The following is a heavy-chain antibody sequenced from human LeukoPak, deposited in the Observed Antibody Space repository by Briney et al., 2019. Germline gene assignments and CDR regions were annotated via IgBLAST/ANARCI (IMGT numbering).Heavy chain of an antibody. Sequence: GRSLRLSCAASGFTFSDYGMHWVRQAPGKGLEWVAVIAYDSSHKYCADSVKGRFTISRDNSKNTLYLQMNSLRAEDTAVYYCARDGAEMLKFDIWGQGTMVTVSS. CDR1: GFTFSDYG. V-gene: IGHV3-30*03. CDR3: ARDGAEMLKFDI. CDR2: IAYDSSHK. J-gene: IGHJ3*02. D-gene: IGHD5-24*01.